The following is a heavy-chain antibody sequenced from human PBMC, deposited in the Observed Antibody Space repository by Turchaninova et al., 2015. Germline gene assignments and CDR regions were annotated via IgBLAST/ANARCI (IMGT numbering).Heavy chain of an antibody. J-gene: IGHJ4*02. D-gene: IGHD2-15*01. V-gene: IGHV1-18*01. CDR3: AAGRLGYCSGGICYPDY. Sequence: QVHLVQSGGEVMKPGASVKVSCKASTYSFSKYGINWVRQAPGQGLEWMGWISGDCGSTHYPEGFQGRVTVTNNTSTGTVYIERRGRNLDETAVYYCAAGRLGYCSGGICYPDYWGQGTLVTVSS. CDR2: ISGDCGST. CDR1: TYSFSKYG.